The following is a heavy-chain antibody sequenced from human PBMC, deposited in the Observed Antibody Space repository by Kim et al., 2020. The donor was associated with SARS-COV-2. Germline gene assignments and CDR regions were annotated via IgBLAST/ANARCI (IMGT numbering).Heavy chain of an antibody. D-gene: IGHD3-22*01. CDR2: ISHDGRSE. CDR1: GFTFRNYA. Sequence: GGSLRLSCAASGFTFRNYAMHWVRQAPVKGLEWVAVISHDGRSESYADSVRGRFTISRDNSKNTLDLQMNSLRPEDTAIYYCARDGDTSGYWGHNWFDPWGQGVLVTVSS. J-gene: IGHJ5*02. V-gene: IGHV3-30*04. CDR3: ARDGDTSGYWGHNWFDP.